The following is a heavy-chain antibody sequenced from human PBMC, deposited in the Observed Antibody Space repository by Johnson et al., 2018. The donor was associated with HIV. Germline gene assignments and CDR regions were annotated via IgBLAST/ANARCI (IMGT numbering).Heavy chain of an antibody. CDR2: ISYGGSKQ. J-gene: IGHJ3*01. CDR1: GFTFSSYA. CDR3: ARASGLGDLSYETVDAFDF. V-gene: IGHV3-30-3*01. D-gene: IGHD3-16*02. Sequence: QVQLVESGGGVVQPGRSLRLSCAASGFTFSSYAMHWVRQPPGKGLEWVAVISYGGSKQYYVDSVEGRFPISSDNSKDTLYLQMNNLTIEDTAVDSCARASGLGDLSYETVDAFDFWGQGTLVTVSS.